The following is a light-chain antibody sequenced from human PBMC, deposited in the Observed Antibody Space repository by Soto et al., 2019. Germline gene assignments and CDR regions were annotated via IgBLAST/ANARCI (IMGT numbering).Light chain of an antibody. Sequence: EIVLTQSPGTLSLSPGERATLSCRVSQSVSSNYLGWYHQKPGQAPRLLIYAASSRATGIPDRFSGSGSGTDFTLTISRLEPEDFAVYYCQQHGTSPITFGQGTRLEI. CDR3: QQHGTSPIT. V-gene: IGKV3-20*01. CDR1: QSVSSNY. J-gene: IGKJ5*01. CDR2: AAS.